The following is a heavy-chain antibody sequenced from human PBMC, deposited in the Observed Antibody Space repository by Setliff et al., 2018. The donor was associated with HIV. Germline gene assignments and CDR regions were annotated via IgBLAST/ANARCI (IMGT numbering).Heavy chain of an antibody. V-gene: IGHV3-53*01. CDR2: IYSGGTT. J-gene: IGHJ6*03. D-gene: IGHD5-18*01. Sequence: PGGSLRLSCAAPGFTVSRYYMSWVRQAPGKGLEWVSIIYSGGTTYYADSVKGRFIISRHNSNNTLYLQMNSLRAEDTAVYYCASSGYNYGGYYMDVWGKGTTVTVSS. CDR3: ASSGYNYGGYYMDV. CDR1: GFTVSRYY.